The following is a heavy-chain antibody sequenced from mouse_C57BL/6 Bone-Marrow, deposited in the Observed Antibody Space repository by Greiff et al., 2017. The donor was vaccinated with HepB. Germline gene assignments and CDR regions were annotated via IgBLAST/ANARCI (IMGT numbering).Heavy chain of an antibody. CDR3: ARFPYGNYPYYFDY. J-gene: IGHJ2*01. CDR2: IYPGDGDT. CDR1: GYAFSSSW. Sequence: VKLMESGPELVKPGASVKISCKASGYAFSSSWMNWVKQRPGKGLEWIGRIYPGDGDTNYNGKFKGKATLTADKSSSTAYMQLSSLTSEDSAVYFCARFPYGNYPYYFDYWGQGTTLTVSS. D-gene: IGHD2-1*01. V-gene: IGHV1-82*01.